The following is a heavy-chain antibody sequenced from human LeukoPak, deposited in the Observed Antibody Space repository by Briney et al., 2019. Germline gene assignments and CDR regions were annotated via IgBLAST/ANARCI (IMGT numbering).Heavy chain of an antibody. CDR3: AKDWLNSSGK. D-gene: IGHD6-19*01. CDR2: FSWNSGSI. J-gene: IGHJ4*02. V-gene: IGHV3-9*01. CDR1: GFTLDDYA. Sequence: GRSLRLSCAASGFTLDDYAMHRLRQAPGKGLERVSGFSWNSGSIGYADSVKGRFTISRDNAKNSLYLQMNSLRAEDTALYYCAKDWLNSSGKWGQGTLVTVSS.